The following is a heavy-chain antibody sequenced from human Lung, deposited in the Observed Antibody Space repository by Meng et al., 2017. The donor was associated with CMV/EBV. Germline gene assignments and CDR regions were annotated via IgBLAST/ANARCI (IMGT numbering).Heavy chain of an antibody. CDR1: GFTFSSYG. V-gene: IGHV3-30*02. J-gene: IGHJ4*02. CDR2: IRYDGSNK. CDR3: AKDHGRDADDVYWSGIAPPGFEY. D-gene: IGHD2-15*01. Sequence: GGSXRLXCAASGFTFSSYGMHWVRKAPGKGLEWVAFIRYDGSNKYYADSVKGRFTISRDNSKNTRYLQMNSRRAEDKAVYYCAKDHGRDADDVYWSGIAPPGFEYWXQGKXVTVSS.